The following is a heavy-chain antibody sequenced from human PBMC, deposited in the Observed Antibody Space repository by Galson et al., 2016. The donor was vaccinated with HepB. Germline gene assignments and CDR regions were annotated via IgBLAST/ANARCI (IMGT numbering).Heavy chain of an antibody. Sequence: ETLSLTCAVYGGSFSGYYWSWIRQPPGKGLEWIGEINHSGSTNYNPSLKSRVTISVDTSKNQFSLKLSSVTAADTAVYYCARGDNPDYGDYASAYYYMDAWGKGTAVTVSS. V-gene: IGHV4-34*01. J-gene: IGHJ6*03. D-gene: IGHD4-17*01. CDR2: INHSGST. CDR1: GGSFSGYY. CDR3: ARGDNPDYGDYASAYYYMDA.